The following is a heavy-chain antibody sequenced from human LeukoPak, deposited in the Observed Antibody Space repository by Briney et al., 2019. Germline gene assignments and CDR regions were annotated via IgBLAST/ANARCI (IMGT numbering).Heavy chain of an antibody. V-gene: IGHV3-23*01. Sequence: PGGSLRLSCAASGFTFYNYPMTWVRQAPGKGPEWVSAVSGSGDRTIYADSVKGRFTIPRDNSKNTLSLQMNSLKAEDTALYYCAKELWEGSGYVDYWGRGILVTVSS. J-gene: IGHJ4*02. CDR2: VSGSGDRT. D-gene: IGHD3-3*01. CDR1: GFTFYNYP. CDR3: AKELWEGSGYVDY.